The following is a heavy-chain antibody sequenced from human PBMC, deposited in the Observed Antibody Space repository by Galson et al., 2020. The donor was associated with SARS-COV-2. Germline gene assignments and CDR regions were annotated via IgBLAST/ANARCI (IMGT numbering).Heavy chain of an antibody. Sequence: SETLSLTCTVSGGSISSYYWSWIRQPPGKGLEWIGYIYYSGSTNYNPSLKSRVTISVDTSKNQFSLKLSSVTAADTAVYYCARYGYSHDYFDYWGQGTLVTVSS. CDR3: ARYGYSHDYFDY. J-gene: IGHJ4*02. V-gene: IGHV4-59*01. D-gene: IGHD5-18*01. CDR1: GGSISSYY. CDR2: IYYSGST.